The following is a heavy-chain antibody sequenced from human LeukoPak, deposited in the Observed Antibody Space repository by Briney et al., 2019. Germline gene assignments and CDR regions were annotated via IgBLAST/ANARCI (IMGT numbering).Heavy chain of an antibody. V-gene: IGHV4-30-2*01. J-gene: IGHJ6*04. D-gene: IGHD3-10*01. CDR3: ARVLKEGDYYGSGSYVYYYYGMDV. CDR2: IYHSGST. CDR1: GGSISSGGYS. Sequence: SETLSLTCAVSGGSISSGGYSWSWIRQPPGKGLEWIGYIYHSGSTYYNPSLKSRVTISVDRSKNQFSLKLSSVTAADTAVYYCARVLKEGDYYGSGSYVYYYYGMDVWGKGTTVTVSS.